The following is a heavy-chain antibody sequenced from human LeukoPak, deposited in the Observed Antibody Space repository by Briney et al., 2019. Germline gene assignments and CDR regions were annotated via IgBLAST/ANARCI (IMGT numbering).Heavy chain of an antibody. CDR3: ARKGSTAYYYDSSGYYYTDDY. CDR1: GGSISSGGYY. D-gene: IGHD3-22*01. CDR2: IYHSGST. V-gene: IGHV4-30-2*01. Sequence: SETLSLTCTVSGGSISSGGYYWSWIRQPPGKGLEWIGYIYHSGSTYYNPSLKSRVTISVDRSKNQFSLKLSSVTAADTAVYYCARKGSTAYYYDSSGYYYTDDYWGQGTLVTVSS. J-gene: IGHJ4*02.